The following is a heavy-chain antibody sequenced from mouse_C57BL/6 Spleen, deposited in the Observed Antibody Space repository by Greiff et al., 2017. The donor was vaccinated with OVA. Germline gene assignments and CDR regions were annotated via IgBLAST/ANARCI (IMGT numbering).Heavy chain of an antibody. J-gene: IGHJ4*01. Sequence: VKVVESGAELAKPGASVKLSCKASGYTFTSYWMHWVKQRPGQGLEWIGYINPSSGYTKYNQKFKDKATLTADKSSSTAYMQLSSLTYEDSAVYYCARVYYGYDNAMDYWGQGTSVTVSS. CDR2: INPSSGYT. CDR3: ARVYYGYDNAMDY. CDR1: GYTFTSYW. V-gene: IGHV1-7*01. D-gene: IGHD2-2*01.